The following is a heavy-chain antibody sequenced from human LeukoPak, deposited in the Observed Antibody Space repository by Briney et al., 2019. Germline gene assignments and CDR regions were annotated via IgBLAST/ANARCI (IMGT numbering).Heavy chain of an antibody. CDR2: IIPILNTP. CDR3: AQRLSWLDP. Sequence: ASVKVSCKASGGSFSSQAISWLRQAPGQGLEYMGRIIPILNTPNYSQKFQGRVTITADISTNTAYMELRSLISEDTAVYYCAQRLSWLDPWGQGTLVTVSS. D-gene: IGHD3-16*01. V-gene: IGHV1-69*04. J-gene: IGHJ5*02. CDR1: GGSFSSQA.